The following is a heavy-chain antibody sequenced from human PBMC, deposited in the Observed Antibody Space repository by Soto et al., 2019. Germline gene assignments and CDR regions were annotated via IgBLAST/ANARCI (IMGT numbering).Heavy chain of an antibody. CDR3: AGEGGYDYSDY. V-gene: IGHV1-18*01. J-gene: IGHJ4*02. CDR1: GYPFTTYG. CDR2: ISAYNGNT. Sequence: QVQLVQSGAEVKKPGASVKVSCKASGYPFTTYGITWVRQAPGQGLEWMGWISAYNGNTNYAQKLQGRVTMTTDTSTSTASMEMSSLRADDTAVYYWAGEGGYDYSDYWGQGTLVTVAS. D-gene: IGHD5-12*01.